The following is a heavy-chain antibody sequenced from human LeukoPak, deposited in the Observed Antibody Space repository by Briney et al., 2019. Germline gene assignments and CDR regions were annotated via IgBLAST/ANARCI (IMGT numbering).Heavy chain of an antibody. V-gene: IGHV1-18*01. Sequence: GASVEVSCKASGYTFSNFGISWVRQAPGQGLEWMGWISPYSGDTNYAQEFQGRISMTTDTSTNTAYMELRSLKSDDTAVYYCARESLRPTWGQGTLVTVSS. CDR1: GYTFSNFG. J-gene: IGHJ4*02. D-gene: IGHD5-12*01. CDR2: ISPYSGDT. CDR3: ARESLRPT.